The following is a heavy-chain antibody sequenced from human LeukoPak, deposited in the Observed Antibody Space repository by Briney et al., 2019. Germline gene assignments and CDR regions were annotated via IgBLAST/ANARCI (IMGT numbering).Heavy chain of an antibody. J-gene: IGHJ4*02. CDR2: IIPIFGIA. CDR1: GGTFSSYA. V-gene: IGHV1-69*04. Sequence: VASVKVSCKASGGTFSSYAISWVRQAPGQGLEWMGRIIPIFGIANYAQKFQGRVTITADKSTSTAYMELSSLRSEDTAVYYCARDYLYYYDSSGYYNPDYYFDYWGQGTLVTVSS. D-gene: IGHD3-22*01. CDR3: ARDYLYYYDSSGYYNPDYYFDY.